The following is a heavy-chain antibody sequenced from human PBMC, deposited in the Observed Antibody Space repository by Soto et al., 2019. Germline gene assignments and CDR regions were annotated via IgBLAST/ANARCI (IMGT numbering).Heavy chain of an antibody. V-gene: IGHV3-23*01. CDR3: AKITVRQWLLSRYFDY. J-gene: IGHJ4*02. Sequence: GGSLRLSCAASGFTFSDYAMSWVRQTPGKGLQWVSGISSNGVSTYYADSVKGRFTISRDNSKNTLFLQMNSLRAEDTAVYYCAKITVRQWLLSRYFDYWGQGSPVTVSS. D-gene: IGHD3-3*01. CDR2: ISSNGVST. CDR1: GFTFSDYA.